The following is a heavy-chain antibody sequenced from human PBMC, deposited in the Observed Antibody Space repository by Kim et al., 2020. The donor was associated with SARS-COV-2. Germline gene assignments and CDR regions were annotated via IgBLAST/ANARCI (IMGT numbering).Heavy chain of an antibody. D-gene: IGHD3-9*01. CDR3: ARAAYFDWLLLDY. CDR1: GYTFTSYA. V-gene: IGHV7-4-1*02. CDR2: INTNNGNP. Sequence: ASVKVSCKASGYTFTSYAINWVRQARGQGLEWMGWINTNNGNPIYAQAFTGRFVFSFDTSVNTAYLQISDLKAEDTAVYYCARAAYFDWLLLDYWGHGTL. J-gene: IGHJ4*01.